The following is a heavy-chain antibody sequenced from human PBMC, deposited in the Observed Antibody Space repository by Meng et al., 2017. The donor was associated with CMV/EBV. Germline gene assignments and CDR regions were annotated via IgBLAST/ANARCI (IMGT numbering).Heavy chain of an antibody. J-gene: IGHJ4*02. D-gene: IGHD3-10*01. CDR2: INHSGST. V-gene: IGHV4-34*01. Sequence: CAVYGGSFSGYYWSWIRQPPGKGLECIGEINHSGSTNYNPSLKSRVTISVDTSKNQFSLKLSSVTAADTAVYYCARTSITMVRGIFDYWGQGTLVTVSS. CDR3: ARTSITMVRGIFDY. CDR1: GGSFSGYY.